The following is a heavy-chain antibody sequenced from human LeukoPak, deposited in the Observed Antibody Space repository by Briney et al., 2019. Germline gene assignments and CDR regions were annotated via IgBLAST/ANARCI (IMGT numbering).Heavy chain of an antibody. J-gene: IGHJ3*02. V-gene: IGHV3-74*01. Sequence: GGSLRLSCAASGFSFSTYSMNWVRQAPGKGLVWVSRTNGVGSSTSYADSVKGRFTISRDNAKNMLYLQMNSLRADDTSVYYCARAAAGTSSALEIWGQGTMVTVSS. CDR1: GFSFSTYS. D-gene: IGHD6-13*01. CDR2: TNGVGSST. CDR3: ARAAAGTSSALEI.